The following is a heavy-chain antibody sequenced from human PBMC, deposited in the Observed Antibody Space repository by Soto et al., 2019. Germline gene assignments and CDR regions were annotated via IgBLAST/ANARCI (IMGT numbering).Heavy chain of an antibody. J-gene: IGHJ6*02. CDR1: GFTFSSYS. D-gene: IGHD6-25*01. V-gene: IGHV3-21*01. Sequence: EVQLVESGGGLVKPGGSLRLSCAASGFTFSSYSMNWVRQAPGKGLEWVSSISSSSSYIYYADSVKGRFTVSRDNAKNSLYLQINRLRAEDSAVYYCVSMEVASAAYRSFGMDVWGQGTPVTVSS. CDR2: ISSSSSYI. CDR3: VSMEVASAAYRSFGMDV.